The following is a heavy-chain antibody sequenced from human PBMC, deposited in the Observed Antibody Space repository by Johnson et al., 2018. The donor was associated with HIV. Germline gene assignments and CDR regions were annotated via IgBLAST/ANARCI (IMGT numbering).Heavy chain of an antibody. CDR1: GFTFSSYG. Sequence: QVQLVESGGGVVQPGRSLRLSCAASGFTFSSYGMHWVRQAPGKGLEWVSVIYSGGSTYYADSVKGRFTISRDNSKNTLYLQMNSLRAEDTAVYYCARVPPGIAKDGAFDIWGQGTMVTVSS. CDR3: ARVPPGIAKDGAFDI. D-gene: IGHD6-13*01. J-gene: IGHJ3*02. V-gene: IGHV3-NL1*01. CDR2: IYSGGST.